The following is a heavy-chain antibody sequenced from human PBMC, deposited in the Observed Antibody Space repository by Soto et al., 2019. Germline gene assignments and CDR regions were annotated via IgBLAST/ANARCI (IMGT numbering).Heavy chain of an antibody. CDR3: AKDAVSGDGVWLLDS. V-gene: IGHV3-23*01. J-gene: IGHJ5*02. D-gene: IGHD4-17*01. CDR2: LLRSGSST. Sequence: GSLRLSCAASGFTFRSYAMSWARQAPGKGLEWVSSLLRSGSSTYYADSVKGRFTISSDISANSLYLQMDSLRAEDTAVYYCAKDAVSGDGVWLLDSWGQGTVVTVSS. CDR1: GFTFRSYA.